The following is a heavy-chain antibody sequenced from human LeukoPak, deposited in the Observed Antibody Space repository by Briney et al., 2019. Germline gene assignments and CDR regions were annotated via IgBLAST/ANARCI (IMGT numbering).Heavy chain of an antibody. CDR3: AKDWSRSKYFIDV. J-gene: IGHJ6*03. V-gene: IGHV3-33*03. CDR2: IWKDETNK. CDR1: GFTFSSYG. D-gene: IGHD3-3*01. Sequence: GRSLRLSCAASGFTFSSYGMHWVRQAPGKGLEWVAIIWKDETNKYYADSVKGRFTISRDDSKNTLFLQMNSLRPEDTAVYYCAKDWSRSKYFIDVWGRGTLVTVSS.